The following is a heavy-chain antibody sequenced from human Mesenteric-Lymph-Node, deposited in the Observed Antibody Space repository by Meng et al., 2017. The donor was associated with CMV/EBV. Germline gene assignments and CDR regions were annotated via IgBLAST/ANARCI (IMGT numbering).Heavy chain of an antibody. V-gene: IGHV4-31*02. CDR2: IYYSGST. J-gene: IGHJ5*02. D-gene: IGHD1-7*01. Sequence: GGSISSGGYYWRWIRQHPGKGLEWIGYIYYSGSTYYNPSLKSRVTISVDTPKNQFSLKLSSVTAADTAVYYCARDYGTTSGSGWFDPWGQGTLVTVSS. CDR3: ARDYGTTSGSGWFDP. CDR1: GGSISSGGYY.